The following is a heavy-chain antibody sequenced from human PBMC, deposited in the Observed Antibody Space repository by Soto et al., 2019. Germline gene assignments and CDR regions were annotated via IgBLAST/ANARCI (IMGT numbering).Heavy chain of an antibody. CDR3: ARGPAMALFGMDV. Sequence: LRLSCAASGFTFSSYAMHWVRQAPGKGLEWVAVISYDGSNKYYADSVKGRFTISRDNSKNTLYLQMNSLRAEDTAVYYCARGPAMALFGMDVWGQGTTVTVSS. D-gene: IGHD5-18*01. J-gene: IGHJ6*02. V-gene: IGHV3-30-3*01. CDR2: ISYDGSNK. CDR1: GFTFSSYA.